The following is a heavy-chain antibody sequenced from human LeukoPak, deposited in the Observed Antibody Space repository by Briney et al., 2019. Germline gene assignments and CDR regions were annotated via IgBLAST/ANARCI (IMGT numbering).Heavy chain of an antibody. V-gene: IGHV3-73*01. CDR3: TRTYCNGGSCYWFDY. CDR2: IRSKPNSYAT. CDR1: GLTFSGSA. D-gene: IGHD2-15*01. J-gene: IGHJ4*02. Sequence: GGSLRLSCAASGLTFSGSAMHWVRQASGKGLEWVGHIRSKPNSYATAYAASVKGRFTISRDDSKNTAYLQMNSLKTEDTALYYCTRTYCNGGSCYWFDYWGQGTLVIVSS.